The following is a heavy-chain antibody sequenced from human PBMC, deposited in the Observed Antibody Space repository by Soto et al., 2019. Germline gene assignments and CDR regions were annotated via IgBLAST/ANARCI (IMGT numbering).Heavy chain of an antibody. D-gene: IGHD3-10*01. CDR2: IHSGST. CDR3: ARHDGSRSTDY. Sequence: QVQLQESGPGLVKPSGTLSLTCTVSGGSISSDYWNWIRQPPGKGLEWIGYIHSGSTTYSASLRSRVSISVDTSKNQFSLKVSSVTAADTAVYFCARHDGSRSTDYWGQGTLVTVSS. CDR1: GGSISSDY. V-gene: IGHV4-59*08. J-gene: IGHJ4*02.